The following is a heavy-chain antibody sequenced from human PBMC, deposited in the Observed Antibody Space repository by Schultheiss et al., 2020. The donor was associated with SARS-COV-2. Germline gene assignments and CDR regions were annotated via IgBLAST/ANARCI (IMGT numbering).Heavy chain of an antibody. J-gene: IGHJ6*02. CDR1: GGSISSSSYY. CDR3: AIQGSSSRYYYGMDV. CDR2: IYYSGST. Sequence: SETLSLTCTVSGGSISSSSYYWGWIRQPPGKGLEWIGYIYYSGSTNYNPSLKSRVTISVDTSKNQFSLKLSSVTAADTAVYYCAIQGSSSRYYYGMDVWGQGTTVTVSS. D-gene: IGHD6-6*01. V-gene: IGHV4-61*05.